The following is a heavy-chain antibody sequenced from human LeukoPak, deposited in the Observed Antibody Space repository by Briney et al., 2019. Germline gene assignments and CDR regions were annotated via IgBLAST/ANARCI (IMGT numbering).Heavy chain of an antibody. J-gene: IGHJ4*02. CDR1: GGTFSSYA. CDR2: IIPIFGTA. CDR3: ARVPTSIAARFPYDY. Sequence: ASVKVSCKASGGTFSSYAISWVRQAPGQGLEWMGGIIPIFGTANYAQKFQGRVTITADESTSTAYMELSSLRSEDTAVYYCARVPTSIAARFPYDYWGQGTLVTVSS. V-gene: IGHV1-69*13. D-gene: IGHD6-6*01.